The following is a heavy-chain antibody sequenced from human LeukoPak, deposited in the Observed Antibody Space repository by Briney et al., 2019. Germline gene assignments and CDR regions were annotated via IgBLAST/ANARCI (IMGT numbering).Heavy chain of an antibody. Sequence: GGTLRLSCAASGFAFSTYWMHWARQAPGKGLVWVPRIDSHGTNTAYADSSKGRFTMSRDNAKMTLYRQMNSLRVEDTAVYDCARSPSCGGDCSWGQGTLVTVSS. J-gene: IGHJ5*02. CDR3: ARSPSCGGDCS. V-gene: IGHV3-74*01. CDR1: GFAFSTYW. D-gene: IGHD2-21*02. CDR2: IDSHGTNT.